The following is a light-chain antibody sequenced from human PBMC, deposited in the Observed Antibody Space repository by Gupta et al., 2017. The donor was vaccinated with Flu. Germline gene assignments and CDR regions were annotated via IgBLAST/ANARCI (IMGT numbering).Light chain of an antibody. CDR1: QTINSY. V-gene: IGKV1-39*01. J-gene: IGKJ1*01. Sequence: DIQMTQSPSFLSASVGDRVTITCRASQTINSYLSWFQQKPGRAPQLLIHGASTLSTGTPSRFSGSESGTLFTLTISSLQPDDVATYFCQQTESIPPWTFGHGTKVELK. CDR2: GAS. CDR3: QQTESIPPWT.